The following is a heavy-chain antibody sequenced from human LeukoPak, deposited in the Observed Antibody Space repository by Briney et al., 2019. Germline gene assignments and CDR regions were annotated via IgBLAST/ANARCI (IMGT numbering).Heavy chain of an antibody. J-gene: IGHJ3*02. CDR2: IYPGDSDT. CDR1: GYSFTSYW. Sequence: GESLKISCKGSGYSFTSYWIGWVRQMPGKGLEWMGIIYPGDSDTRYSPSFQGQVTISADKSISTAYLQWSSLKASDTAMYYCARISDPDSSSSGRWSDAFDIWGQGTMVTVSS. CDR3: ARISDPDSSSSGRWSDAFDI. V-gene: IGHV5-51*01. D-gene: IGHD6-6*01.